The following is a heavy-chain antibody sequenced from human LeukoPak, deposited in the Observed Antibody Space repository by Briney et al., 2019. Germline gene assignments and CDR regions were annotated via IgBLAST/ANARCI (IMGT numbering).Heavy chain of an antibody. Sequence: GGSLRLSCAASGFTFDDYALHWVRQAPGKGLEWVSGISWNSGSIGYADSVKGRFTISRDNAKNSLYLQMNSLRAEDTALYYCAKEDYYYYGMDVWGQGTTVTVSS. CDR2: ISWNSGSI. CDR3: AKEDYYYYGMDV. V-gene: IGHV3-9*01. J-gene: IGHJ6*02. CDR1: GFTFDDYA.